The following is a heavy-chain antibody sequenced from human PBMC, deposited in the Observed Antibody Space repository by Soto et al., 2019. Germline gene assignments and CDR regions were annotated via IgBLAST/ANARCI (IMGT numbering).Heavy chain of an antibody. CDR1: GGSFSGYY. V-gene: IGHV4-31*11. J-gene: IGHJ4*02. CDR2: IYYSGST. D-gene: IGHD1-26*01. Sequence: SETLSLTCAVYGGSFSGYYWSWIRQHPGKGLEWIGYIYYSGSTYYNPSLKSRVTISVDTSKNQFSLKPSSVTAADTAVYYCASSAGGGELRYFDYWGQGTLVTVSS. CDR3: ASSAGGGELRYFDY.